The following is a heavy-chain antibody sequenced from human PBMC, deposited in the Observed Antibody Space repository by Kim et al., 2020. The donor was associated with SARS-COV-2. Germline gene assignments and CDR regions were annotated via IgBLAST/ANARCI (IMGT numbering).Heavy chain of an antibody. J-gene: IGHJ4*02. CDR1: GFTVSSSY. D-gene: IGHD3-22*01. Sequence: GGSLRLSCAASGFTVSSSYMSWVRQAPGKGLEWVSVIYSGGSTYYADSVKGRFTISRDNSKNTLYLQMNSLRAEDTAVYYCARDRGWGVVVTPSWGQGTLVTVSS. V-gene: IGHV3-53*01. CDR2: IYSGGST. CDR3: ARDRGWGVVVTPS.